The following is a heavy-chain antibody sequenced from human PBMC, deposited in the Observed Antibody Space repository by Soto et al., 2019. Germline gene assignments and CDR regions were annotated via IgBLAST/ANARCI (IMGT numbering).Heavy chain of an antibody. Sequence: QLQLQESGPGLVKPSETLSLTCTVSGGSISSSSYYWGWIRQPPGKGLEWIGSIYYSGSTYYNPSLKSRVTISVDTSKNQFSLKLSSVTAADTAVYYCARHSGSSWPLFDYWGQGTLVTVSS. CDR1: GGSISSSSYY. V-gene: IGHV4-39*01. J-gene: IGHJ4*02. D-gene: IGHD6-13*01. CDR2: IYYSGST. CDR3: ARHSGSSWPLFDY.